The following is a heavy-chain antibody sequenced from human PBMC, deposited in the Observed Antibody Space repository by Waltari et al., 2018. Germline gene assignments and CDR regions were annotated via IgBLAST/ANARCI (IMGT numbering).Heavy chain of an antibody. Sequence: QVQLQESGPGLVKPSGTLSLTCAVSGGSISSSNWWSWVRQPPGKGLEWIGEIYHSGSTNYNPSLKSRVTISVDKSKNQFSLKLSSVTAADTAVYYCAGQINQYSSSTSCYLNWFDPWGQGTLVTVSS. CDR2: IYHSGST. V-gene: IGHV4-4*02. J-gene: IGHJ5*02. CDR1: GGSISSSNW. D-gene: IGHD2-2*01. CDR3: AGQINQYSSSTSCYLNWFDP.